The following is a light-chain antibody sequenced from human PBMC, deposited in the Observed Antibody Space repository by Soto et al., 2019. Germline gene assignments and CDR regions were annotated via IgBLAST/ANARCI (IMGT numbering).Light chain of an antibody. CDR2: GAS. J-gene: IGKJ1*01. Sequence: DIQMTQSPSSVSASVGDRVTIACRASQSVTTYLNWYQQKPGKAPKLLIYGASSLQSGVPSRFSGSGSGTDFTLTISSLQPEDFATYYCQQSYSTPQTFGQGTKVAIK. CDR3: QQSYSTPQT. V-gene: IGKV1-39*01. CDR1: QSVTTY.